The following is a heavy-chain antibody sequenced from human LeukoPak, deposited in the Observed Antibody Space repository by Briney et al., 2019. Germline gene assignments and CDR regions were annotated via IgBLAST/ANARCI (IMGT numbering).Heavy chain of an antibody. Sequence: SETLSLTCTVSGGSISSSSCYWGWIRQPPGKGLEWIGSIYYSGSTYYNPSLKSRVTISVDTSKNQFSLKLSSVTAADTAVYYCARGSYSSSWPYKYYFDYWGQGTLVTVSS. D-gene: IGHD6-13*01. CDR2: IYYSGST. V-gene: IGHV4-39*01. J-gene: IGHJ4*02. CDR1: GGSISSSSCY. CDR3: ARGSYSSSWPYKYYFDY.